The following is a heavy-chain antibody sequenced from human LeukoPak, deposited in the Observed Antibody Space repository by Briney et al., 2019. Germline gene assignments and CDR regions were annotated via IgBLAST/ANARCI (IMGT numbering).Heavy chain of an antibody. J-gene: IGHJ1*01. CDR3: AREDTMVQGVIITRSWEYFQH. Sequence: PSETLSLTCTVSGGSISSYYWSWIRQPAGKGLEWIGRIYTSGSTNYNPSLKSRVTMSVDTSKNQFSLKLSSVTAADTAVYYCAREDTMVQGVIITRSWEYFQHWGQGTLVTVSS. V-gene: IGHV4-4*07. D-gene: IGHD3-10*01. CDR1: GGSISSYY. CDR2: IYTSGST.